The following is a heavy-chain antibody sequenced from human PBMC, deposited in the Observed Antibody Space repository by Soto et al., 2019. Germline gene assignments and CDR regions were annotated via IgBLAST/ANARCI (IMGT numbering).Heavy chain of an antibody. CDR1: GGSISSYY. D-gene: IGHD2-2*02. J-gene: IGHJ4*02. CDR3: GCDNLRDLYSY. V-gene: IGHV4-59*08. Sequence: PSETLSLTCTVSGGSISSYYWSWIRQPPGKGLEWIGYIYYSGSTNYNPSLKSRVTISVDTSNNQFPLKLSSVTAADTAVYYCGCDNLRDLYSYLGQGSLDTGSA. CDR2: IYYSGST.